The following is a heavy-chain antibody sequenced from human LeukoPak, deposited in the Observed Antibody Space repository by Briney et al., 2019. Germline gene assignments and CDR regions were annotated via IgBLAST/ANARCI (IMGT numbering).Heavy chain of an antibody. V-gene: IGHV1-69*13. D-gene: IGHD6-13*01. J-gene: IGHJ4*02. CDR1: GGTFSSYA. CDR2: IIPIFGTA. CDR3: ARGGIAAAGRTSAVDY. Sequence: SVKVSCKASGGTFSSYAISWVRQAPGQGLEWMGGIIPIFGTANYAQKFQGRVTITADESTSTAYMELSSLRSEDTAVYYCARGGIAAAGRTSAVDYWGQGTLVTVSS.